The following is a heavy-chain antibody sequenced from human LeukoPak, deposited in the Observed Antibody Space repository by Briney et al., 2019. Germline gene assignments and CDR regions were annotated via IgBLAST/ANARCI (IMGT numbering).Heavy chain of an antibody. CDR3: ARERIALSGWFDP. Sequence: GGSLRLSCAASRFTFSNYAMYWVRQAPGGGLEWVALISYDGSNKYYADSVKGRFTISRDNSKNTLYLQMNSLRPEDTAVYYCARERIALSGWFDPWGQGTLVTVSS. D-gene: IGHD6-13*01. J-gene: IGHJ5*02. CDR2: ISYDGSNK. CDR1: RFTFSNYA. V-gene: IGHV3-30-3*01.